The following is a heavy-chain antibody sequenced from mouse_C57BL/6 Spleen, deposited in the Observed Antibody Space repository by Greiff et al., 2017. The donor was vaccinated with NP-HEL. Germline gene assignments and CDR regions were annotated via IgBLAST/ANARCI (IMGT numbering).Heavy chain of an antibody. CDR2: ISGGGGNT. CDR1: GFTFSSYT. V-gene: IGHV5-9*01. CDR3: ARRGVAMDY. J-gene: IGHJ4*01. Sequence: EVKLMESGGGLVKPGGSLKLSCAASGFTFSSYTMSWVRQTPEKRLEWVATISGGGGNTYYPDSVKGRFTISRDNAKNTLYLQMSSLRSEDTALYYCARRGVAMDYWGQGTSVTVSS.